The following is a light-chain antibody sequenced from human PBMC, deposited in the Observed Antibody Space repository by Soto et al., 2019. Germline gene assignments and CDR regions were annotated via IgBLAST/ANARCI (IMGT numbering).Light chain of an antibody. J-gene: IGLJ2*01. CDR2: LNSDGSH. Sequence: QSVLTQSPSASASLGASVKLTCTLSSGHSSYAIAWHQQQQEKGPRYLMKLNSDGSHSKGDGIPDRFSGSSSGAERYLTISSLQYEDEADYYCQTWGTCIRVFGGGTKLTVL. CDR3: QTWGTCIRV. CDR1: SGHSSYA. V-gene: IGLV4-69*01.